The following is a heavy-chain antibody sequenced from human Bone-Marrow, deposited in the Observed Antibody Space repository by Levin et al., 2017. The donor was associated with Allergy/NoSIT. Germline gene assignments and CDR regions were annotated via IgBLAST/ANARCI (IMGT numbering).Heavy chain of an antibody. V-gene: IGHV1-69*01. CDR3: ARIPRLAVTGVFDV. J-gene: IGHJ3*01. D-gene: IGHD6-19*01. Sequence: GESLRLSCKASGGTFINYAFHWVRQAPGQGLEWVGGLIPVLGTVDYAQNFQGRVTITADESTTTVYMELSGLRSDDTAMYYCARIPRLAVTGVFDVWGQGTMVTVS. CDR2: LIPVLGTV. CDR1: GGTFINYA.